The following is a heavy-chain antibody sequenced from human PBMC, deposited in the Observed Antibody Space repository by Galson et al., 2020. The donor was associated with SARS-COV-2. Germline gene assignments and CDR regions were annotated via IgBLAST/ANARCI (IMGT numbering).Heavy chain of an antibody. Sequence: GESLKISCAASGFTFNRHGMHWVRQAPGEGLEWVAMIWFDGSNILYADSVKGRFTISRDNSKNTLYLEMSSLRPEDTAIYYCAREMIGVSGAFEFWGQGTLVSVSS. D-gene: IGHD3-9*01. CDR1: GFTFNRHG. J-gene: IGHJ1*01. CDR2: IWFDGSNI. CDR3: AREMIGVSGAFEF. V-gene: IGHV3-33*01.